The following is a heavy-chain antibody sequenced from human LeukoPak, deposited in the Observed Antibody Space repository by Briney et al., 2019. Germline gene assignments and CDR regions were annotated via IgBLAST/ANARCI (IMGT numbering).Heavy chain of an antibody. V-gene: IGHV3-33*08. Sequence: PGGSLRLSCAASGFTFSRYTMHWVRQAPGKGLEWVAVIWYDGSNKYYADSVKGRFTISRDNSKNTLYLQMNSLRAEDTAVYYCARVLLPLYGMDVWGQGTTVTVSS. CDR3: ARVLLPLYGMDV. CDR2: IWYDGSNK. CDR1: GFTFSRYT. J-gene: IGHJ6*02. D-gene: IGHD3-22*01.